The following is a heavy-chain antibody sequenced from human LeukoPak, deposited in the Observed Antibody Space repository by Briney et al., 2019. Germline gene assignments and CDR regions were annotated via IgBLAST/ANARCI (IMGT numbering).Heavy chain of an antibody. V-gene: IGHV3-7*03. CDR3: AKDYQRGYSGYALGAAFDI. CDR2: IKQDGSEK. J-gene: IGHJ3*02. D-gene: IGHD5-12*01. Sequence: GGSLRLSCAASGFTFSSYWMSWVRQAPGKGLEWVANIKQDGSEKYYVDSVKGRFTISRDNSKNTLYLQMNSLRAEDTAVYYCAKDYQRGYSGYALGAAFDIWGQGTMVTVSS. CDR1: GFTFSSYW.